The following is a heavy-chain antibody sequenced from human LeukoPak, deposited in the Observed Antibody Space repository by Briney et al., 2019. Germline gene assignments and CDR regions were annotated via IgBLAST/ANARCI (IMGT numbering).Heavy chain of an antibody. CDR2: INHSGST. CDR3: ARGGLAARRRGWFDP. CDR1: GGSFSGYY. V-gene: IGHV4-34*01. J-gene: IGHJ5*02. Sequence: PSETLSLTCAVYGGSFSGYYWSWLRQPPGKGLEWIGEINHSGSTNYNPSLKSRVTISVDTSKNQFSLKLSSVTAADTAVYYCARGGLAARRRGWFDPWGQGTLVTVSS. D-gene: IGHD6-6*01.